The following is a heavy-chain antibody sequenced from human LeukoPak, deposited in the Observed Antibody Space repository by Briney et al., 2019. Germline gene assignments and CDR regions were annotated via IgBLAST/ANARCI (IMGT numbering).Heavy chain of an antibody. J-gene: IGHJ4*02. CDR2: IYYSGST. V-gene: IGHV4-59*01. D-gene: IGHD2-15*01. Sequence: SETLSLTCTVSGGSISSYYWRWIRRPPGKGLEWIGYIYYSGSTNYNPSLKSRVTISVDTSKNQFSLKLSSVTAADTAVYYCARAPYCSGGSCYSKIFDYWGQGTLVTVSS. CDR1: GGSISSYY. CDR3: ARAPYCSGGSCYSKIFDY.